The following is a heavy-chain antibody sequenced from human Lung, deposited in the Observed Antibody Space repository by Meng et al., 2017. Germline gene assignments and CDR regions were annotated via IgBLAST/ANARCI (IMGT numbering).Heavy chain of an antibody. Sequence: QGALVQSGAEVKKPGASVKLSCKPSGYTFAAYWIHWLRQAPGQGLEWMGRIDPNNDHTQYAQNFQGRVTMTSDTSISTVYMELNGLRSDDTAVYYCARDEDISAAGKLFGDYWGQGTLVTVSS. J-gene: IGHJ4*02. D-gene: IGHD6-13*01. V-gene: IGHV1-2*06. CDR3: ARDEDISAAGKLFGDY. CDR1: GYTFAAYW. CDR2: IDPNNDHT.